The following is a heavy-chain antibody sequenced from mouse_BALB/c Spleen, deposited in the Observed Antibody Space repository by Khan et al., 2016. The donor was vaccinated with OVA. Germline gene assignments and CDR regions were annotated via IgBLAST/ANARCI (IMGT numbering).Heavy chain of an antibody. CDR1: GYSITSDYA. CDR3: ARWFTY. J-gene: IGHJ3*01. CDR2: INYSGST. Sequence: EVQLVETGPGLVKPSQSLYLTCTVTGYSITSDYAWNWIRQFPGNKLEWMGYINYSGSTTYNPSLKSRISITRDTSKNQFFLQLHSVTTEDTATYYCARWFTYWGQGTLVTVSA. V-gene: IGHV3-2*02.